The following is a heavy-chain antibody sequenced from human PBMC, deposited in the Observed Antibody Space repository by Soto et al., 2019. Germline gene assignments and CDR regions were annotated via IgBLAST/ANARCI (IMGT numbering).Heavy chain of an antibody. V-gene: IGHV3-30*18. CDR1: TFTFSDFG. CDR3: AKSTYCNGGSCFPQY. J-gene: IGHJ4*02. CDR2: ISYDGSDQ. Sequence: QVQVEEFGGGVVQPGRSLRLSCAGPTFTFSDFGFHWVRQAPGKGLEWVAMISYDGSDQYYGDSVQGRFTIYRDDSKNTVYLQMNSLRAEDTAMYYCAKSTYCNGGSCFPQYWGPGTLDTVSS. D-gene: IGHD2-15*01.